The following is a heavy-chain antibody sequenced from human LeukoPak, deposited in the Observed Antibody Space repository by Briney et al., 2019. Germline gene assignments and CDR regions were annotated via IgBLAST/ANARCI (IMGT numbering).Heavy chain of an antibody. CDR1: GGSISSGGYS. J-gene: IGHJ4*02. CDR3: ARSSTVTTITKKAIEGRSPNFDY. V-gene: IGHV4-30-2*01. Sequence: SQTLSLTCAVSGGSISSGGYSWSWIRQPPGKGLEWIGEINHSGSTNYNPSLKSRVTISVDTSKNQFSLKLSSVTAADTAVYYCARSSTVTTITKKAIEGRSPNFDYWGQGTLVTVSS. D-gene: IGHD4-17*01. CDR2: INHSGST.